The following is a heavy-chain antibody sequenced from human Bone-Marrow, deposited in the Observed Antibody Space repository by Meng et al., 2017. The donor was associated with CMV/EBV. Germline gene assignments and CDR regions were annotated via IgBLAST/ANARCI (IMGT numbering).Heavy chain of an antibody. D-gene: IGHD6-13*01. CDR1: GFTFSSYW. CDR2: IKQDGSEK. V-gene: IGHV3-7*01. J-gene: IGHJ6*02. CDR3: ARDDIAAAGMGYYYYHGMDV. Sequence: GESLKISCAASGFTFSSYWMSWVRQAPGKGLEWVANIKQDGSEKYYVDSVKGRFTISRDNAKNSLYLQMNSLRADDTAVYYCARDDIAAAGMGYYYYHGMDVWGQGTTVTVSS.